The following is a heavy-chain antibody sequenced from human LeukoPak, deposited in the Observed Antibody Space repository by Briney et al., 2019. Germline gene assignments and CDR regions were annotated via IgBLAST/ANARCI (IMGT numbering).Heavy chain of an antibody. D-gene: IGHD5-18*01. CDR3: ARDGIQLWTGAFDY. CDR1: RFTVSSNY. Sequence: GGSLTLSCAASRFTVSSNYMSWVRQAPGKGLEWVSVIYSGGSTYYADSVKGRFTISRDNSKNTLYLQMNSLRAEDTAVYYCARDGIQLWTGAFDYWGQGTLVTVSS. CDR2: IYSGGST. V-gene: IGHV3-66*01. J-gene: IGHJ4*02.